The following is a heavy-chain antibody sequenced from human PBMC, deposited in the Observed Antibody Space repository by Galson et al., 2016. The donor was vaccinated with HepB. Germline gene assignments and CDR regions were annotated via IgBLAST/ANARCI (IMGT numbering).Heavy chain of an antibody. D-gene: IGHD1-1*01. J-gene: IGHJ5*01. Sequence: SVKVSCKVSGYAFTTHFLHWLRQRPGKGLEWMGWINPKSGDPSYEQKFKGRVTMTLDVSITTAYLVVGCLTPDDTAVYYCARWPTLPHREEDNCYGGVGFDPWGQGTQVIVSS. CDR3: ARWPTLPHREEDNCYGGVGFDP. V-gene: IGHV1-2*02. CDR2: INPKSGDP. CDR1: GYAFTTHF.